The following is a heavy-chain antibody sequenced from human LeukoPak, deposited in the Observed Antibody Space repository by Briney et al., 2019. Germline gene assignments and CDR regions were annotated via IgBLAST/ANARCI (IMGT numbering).Heavy chain of an antibody. J-gene: IGHJ4*02. CDR1: GFTFSNAW. CDR3: TTGIVVVVAATLDY. Sequence: GGSLRLSCAASGFTFSNAWMSWVRQAPGKGLEWVGRIKSKTDGGTTGYAAPVKGRFTISRDDSKNTLYLQMNSLKTEDTAVYYCTTGIVVVVAATLDYWGQGTLVTVSS. CDR2: IKSKTDGGTT. V-gene: IGHV3-15*01. D-gene: IGHD2-15*01.